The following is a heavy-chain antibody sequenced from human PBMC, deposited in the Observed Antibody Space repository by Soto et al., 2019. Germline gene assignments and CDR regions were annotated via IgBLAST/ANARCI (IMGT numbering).Heavy chain of an antibody. CDR1: GYTFTSFA. V-gene: IGHV1-3*01. CDR3: TREGQFYDSSGFYYSFDS. D-gene: IGHD3-22*01. CDR2: INAGNGNT. Sequence: GASVKVSCKASGYTFTSFAIFWVRQAPGQRLEWMGWINAGNGNTKYSQKFQDRVTISRDTSASTVYMELRSLRSEDTAVYYCTREGQFYDSSGFYYSFDSWGKGTRVTVSS. J-gene: IGHJ4*02.